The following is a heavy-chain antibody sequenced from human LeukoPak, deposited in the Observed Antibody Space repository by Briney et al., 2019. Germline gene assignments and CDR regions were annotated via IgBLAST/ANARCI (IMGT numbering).Heavy chain of an antibody. CDR3: ARVRGQMATTYFDY. V-gene: IGHV4-59*01. D-gene: IGHD5-24*01. J-gene: IGHJ4*02. CDR2: IYYSGST. Sequence: SETLFLTCTVSGGSISSYYWSWIRQPPGKGLEWIGYIYYSGSTNYNPSLKSRVTISVDTSKNQFSLKLSSVTAADTAVYYCARVRGQMATTYFDYWGQGTLVTVSS. CDR1: GGSISSYY.